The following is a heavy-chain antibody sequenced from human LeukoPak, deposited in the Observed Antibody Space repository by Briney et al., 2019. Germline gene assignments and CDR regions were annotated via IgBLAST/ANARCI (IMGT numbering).Heavy chain of an antibody. D-gene: IGHD3-3*01. CDR1: GFTFSSYS. CDR3: AKDYPKRFLEWLLGD. Sequence: GGSLRLSCAASGFTFSSYSMNWVRQAPGKGLEWVSSISSSSSYIYYADSVKGRFTISRDNAKNSLYLQMNSLRAEDTAVYYCAKDYPKRFLEWLLGDWGQGTLVTVSS. J-gene: IGHJ4*02. CDR2: ISSSSSYI. V-gene: IGHV3-21*01.